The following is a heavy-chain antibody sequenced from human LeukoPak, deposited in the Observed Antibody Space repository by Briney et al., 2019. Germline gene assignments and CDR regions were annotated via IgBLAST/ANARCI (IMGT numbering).Heavy chain of an antibody. CDR3: ARDRDRGPLTYNPEGFDY. V-gene: IGHV4-39*07. J-gene: IGHJ4*02. CDR2: IYYSGST. Sequence: PSETLSLTCTVSGGSISSSSYYWGWIRQPPGKGLEWIGSIYYSGSTYYNPSLKSRVTISVDTSKNQFSLKLSSVTAADTAVYYCARDRDRGPLTYNPEGFDYWGQGTLVTVSS. D-gene: IGHD3-22*01. CDR1: GGSISSSSYY.